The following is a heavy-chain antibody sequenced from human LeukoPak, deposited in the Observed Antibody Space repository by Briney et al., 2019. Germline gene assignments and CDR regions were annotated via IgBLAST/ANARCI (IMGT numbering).Heavy chain of an antibody. D-gene: IGHD1-14*01. J-gene: IGHJ6*02. CDR3: ARVTRYYYGMDV. V-gene: IGHV1-8*01. CDR1: GYSFTSFD. CDR2: MNPNSGNT. Sequence: GASVKVSCKASGYSFTSFDINCVRQATGQGLEWMGWMNPNSGNTGYSQKFQGRVTMTRNTAMSTAYMELSTLTSDDTAVYYCARVTRYYYGMDVWGQGTTVTVSS.